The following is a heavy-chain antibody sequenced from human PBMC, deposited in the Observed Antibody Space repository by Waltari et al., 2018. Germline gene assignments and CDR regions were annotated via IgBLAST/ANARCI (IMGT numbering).Heavy chain of an antibody. CDR1: GDSISSSPYY. CDR2: IYYSGST. V-gene: IGHV4-39*01. Sequence: QLQLQESGPGLVKPSETLSLTCTVSGDSISSSPYYWGWIRQSPGKGLEWIGTIYYSGSTYYNQALESRVTISGDTSKNQFSLKLSSVTAADTAVYYCARHWKKSGYRFDPWGQGTLVTVSS. D-gene: IGHD5-12*01. J-gene: IGHJ5*02. CDR3: ARHWKKSGYRFDP.